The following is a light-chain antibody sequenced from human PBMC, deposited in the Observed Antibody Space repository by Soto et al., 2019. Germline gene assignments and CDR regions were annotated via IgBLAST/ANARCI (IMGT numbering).Light chain of an antibody. CDR2: EVT. CDR3: CSYTNRNTLV. Sequence: QSVLTQPASVSGSPGQSITISCTRTNSDVGGHNFVSWYQQHPVKAPKVLISEVTNRPSGVSDRFSASKSGNTASLTISGLQAEDEADYYCCSYTNRNTLVFGTGTKLTVL. V-gene: IGLV2-14*01. J-gene: IGLJ1*01. CDR1: NSDVGGHNF.